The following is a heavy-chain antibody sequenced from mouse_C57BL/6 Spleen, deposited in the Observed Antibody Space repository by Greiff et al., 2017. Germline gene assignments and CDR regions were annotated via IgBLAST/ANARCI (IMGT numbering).Heavy chain of an antibody. CDR3: ARHSGNYDWYFDV. D-gene: IGHD2-1*01. V-gene: IGHV2-6-1*01. CDR2: IWSDGST. J-gene: IGHJ1*03. CDR1: GFSFTSYG. Sequence: QVQLKQSGPGLVAPSQSLSITCTVSGFSFTSYGVHWVRQPPGKGLEWLVIIWSDGSTTYNSALKSRLSISKDNSKSQVFLKMNSLQTDDTAMYYCARHSGNYDWYFDVWGTGTTVTVSS.